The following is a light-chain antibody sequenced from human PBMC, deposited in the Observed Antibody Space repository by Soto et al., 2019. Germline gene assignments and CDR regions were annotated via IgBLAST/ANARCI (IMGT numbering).Light chain of an antibody. CDR2: DAS. CDR3: QHYNSYSEA. CDR1: QSVSSN. Sequence: EIVITQSPATLSGCPGKSAALSCRASQSVSSNLAWYQQKAGQAPRILMYDASTRATGISARFSGSGSGTEFTLTISSLQPHDFATYYCQHYNSYSEAFGQGTKVDIK. J-gene: IGKJ1*01. V-gene: IGKV3-15*01.